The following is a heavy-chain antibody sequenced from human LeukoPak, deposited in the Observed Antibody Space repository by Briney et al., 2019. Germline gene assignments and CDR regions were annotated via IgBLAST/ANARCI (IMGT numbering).Heavy chain of an antibody. CDR3: ARDPYSGNYGNYYYYYMDV. D-gene: IGHD1-26*01. V-gene: IGHV3-21*01. Sequence: GGSLRLSCATSGFTFNNYNMNWVRQAPGRALEWVSSITSSGTYIFYADSVKGRFTISRDNAKNSLYLQMNSLGPEDTAVYYCARDPYSGNYGNYYYYYMDVWGKGTTVTIPS. CDR1: GFTFNNYN. J-gene: IGHJ6*03. CDR2: ITSSGTYI.